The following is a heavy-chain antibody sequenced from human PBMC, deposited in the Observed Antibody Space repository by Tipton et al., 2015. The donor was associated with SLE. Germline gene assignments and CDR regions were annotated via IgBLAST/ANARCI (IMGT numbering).Heavy chain of an antibody. J-gene: IGHJ2*01. CDR2: IYSTDRT. CDR1: GASISTYEDS. D-gene: IGHD5-12*01. V-gene: IGHV4-39*07. Sequence: TLSLTCTVSGASISTYEDSWVWIRQPPGKGLEWIGHIYSTDRTWYHPSLKSRVTISIDTSKNQFSLSLTSMTAADTAMYYCAREGHSGNYYNYWYFDLWGRGTLVTVSS. CDR3: AREGHSGNYYNYWYFDL.